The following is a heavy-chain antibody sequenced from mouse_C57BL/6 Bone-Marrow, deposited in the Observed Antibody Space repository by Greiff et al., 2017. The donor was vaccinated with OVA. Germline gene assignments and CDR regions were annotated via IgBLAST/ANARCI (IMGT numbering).Heavy chain of an antibody. V-gene: IGHV1-80*01. CDR1: GYAFSSYW. D-gene: IGHD3-2*02. Sequence: QVQLKESGAELVKPGASVKISCKASGYAFSSYWMNWVKQRPGKGLEWIGQIYPGDGDTNYNGKFKGKATLTADKSSSTAYMQLSSLTSEDSAVYFCARRSGYVWFAYWGQGTLVTVSA. J-gene: IGHJ3*01. CDR2: IYPGDGDT. CDR3: ARRSGYVWFAY.